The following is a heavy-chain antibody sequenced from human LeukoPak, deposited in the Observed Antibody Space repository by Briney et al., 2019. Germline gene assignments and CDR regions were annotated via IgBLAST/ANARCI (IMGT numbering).Heavy chain of an antibody. J-gene: IGHJ6*03. D-gene: IGHD2-2*01. CDR3: ARLAVVVPAARDYYYMDV. CDR2: IIPIFGTA. Sequence: SVKVSRKASGGTFSSYAISWVRQAPGQGLEWMGGIIPIFGTANYAQKFQGRVTITTDESTSTAYMELSSLRSEDTAVYYCARLAVVVPAARDYYYMDVWGKGTTVTVSS. V-gene: IGHV1-69*05. CDR1: GGTFSSYA.